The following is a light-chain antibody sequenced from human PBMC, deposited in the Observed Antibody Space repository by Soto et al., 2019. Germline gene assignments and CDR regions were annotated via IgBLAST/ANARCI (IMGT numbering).Light chain of an antibody. J-gene: IGKJ1*01. CDR3: QQYVSSPPSWT. CDR1: QTVSSSY. V-gene: IGKV3-20*01. Sequence: ETVLTQSPGTLSLSPGERATLSCRARQTVSSSYLAWYQQKPGQAPRLLIYGASSRATGIPDRFSGSGSGTDFTLTISRLVPEDFAVYYCQQYVSSPPSWTFGQGTKVEI. CDR2: GAS.